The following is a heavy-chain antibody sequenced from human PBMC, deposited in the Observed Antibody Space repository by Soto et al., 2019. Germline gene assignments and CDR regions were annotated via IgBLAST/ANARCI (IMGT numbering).Heavy chain of an antibody. D-gene: IGHD3-3*02. Sequence: QVQLQQSGPGLVKPSQTLSLTCVISGDSVSSNTAAWNWIRQSPSRGLEWLGRTYYRSKWYNNYPVSLKSRMTIIPDPSKNLFSQQLNSVTPDDWPVYYCARGLAGSVHAFDIWGQGTMVTGSS. CDR2: TYYRSKWYN. V-gene: IGHV6-1*01. CDR3: ARGLAGSVHAFDI. CDR1: GDSVSSNTAA. J-gene: IGHJ3*02.